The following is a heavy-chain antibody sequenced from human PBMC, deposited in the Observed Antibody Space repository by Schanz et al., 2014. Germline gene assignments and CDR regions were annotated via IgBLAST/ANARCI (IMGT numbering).Heavy chain of an antibody. V-gene: IGHV3-23*04. CDR3: ARENLNWEAFDI. CDR2: ISISGGST. Sequence: GQRVESGGGLLQPGGSLRLSCAASGYAFSRYAMSWVRQAPGKGLQWVSGISISGGSTSSEDSVKCRFTISRDNSKNTLYLQMNRLRAEDTAVYYCARENLNWEAFDIWGQGTMVTVSS. J-gene: IGHJ3*02. D-gene: IGHD7-27*01. CDR1: GYAFSRYA.